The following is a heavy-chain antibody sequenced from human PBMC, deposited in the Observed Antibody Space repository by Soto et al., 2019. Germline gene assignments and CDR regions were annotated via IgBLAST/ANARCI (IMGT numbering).Heavy chain of an antibody. CDR1: GFTLSSQS. Sequence: GGSLRLSCSSSGFTLSSQSMHWVRQAPGEGLEYVSAIGPDGHGTYYADSVKGRFTISRDNSKNTLYLQMSSLRTEDTAVYYCAKDIGYSGYEPDYYYYGMDVWGQGTTVTVSS. J-gene: IGHJ6*02. D-gene: IGHD5-12*01. V-gene: IGHV3-64D*06. CDR3: AKDIGYSGYEPDYYYYGMDV. CDR2: IGPDGHGT.